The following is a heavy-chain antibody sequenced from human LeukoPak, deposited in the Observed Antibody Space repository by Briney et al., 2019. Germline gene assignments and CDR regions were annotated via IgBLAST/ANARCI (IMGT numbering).Heavy chain of an antibody. CDR3: TRDAPSYSSSWYYFDY. V-gene: IGHV3-49*04. CDR2: IRGKAYGGTI. CDR1: GFTFGDYA. Sequence: PGGSLRLSCTASGFTFGDYAMSWVRQAPEKGQGWVGFIRGKAYGGTIEYAASVKGRFTISRDGSKSIAYLQMNSLKIEDTAVYYCTRDAPSYSSSWYYFDYWGQGTLVTVSS. D-gene: IGHD6-13*01. J-gene: IGHJ4*02.